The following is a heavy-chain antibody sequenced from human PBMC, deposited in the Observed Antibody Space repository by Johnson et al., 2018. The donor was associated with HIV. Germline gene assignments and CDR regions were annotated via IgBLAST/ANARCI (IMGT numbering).Heavy chain of an antibody. CDR1: GFTFSNSD. J-gene: IGHJ3*02. CDR3: AKDRYDVWSGHPLPSDAFDI. CDR2: MGTAGDR. D-gene: IGHD3-3*01. V-gene: IGHV3-13*01. Sequence: VQLVESGGGVVQPGGSLTLSCAASGFTFSNSDMHWVRQPTGQGLEWVSGMGTAGDRHYADSVNGRFTVSRENAKNSLHLQMNNLRAGDTALYYCAKDRYDVWSGHPLPSDAFDIWGQGTMVTVSS.